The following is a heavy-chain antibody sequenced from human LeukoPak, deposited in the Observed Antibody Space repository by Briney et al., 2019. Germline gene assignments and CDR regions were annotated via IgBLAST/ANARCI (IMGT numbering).Heavy chain of an antibody. CDR3: TRRLDE. CDR2: INQDGSEK. V-gene: IGHV3-7*01. Sequence: GGSLRLSCATSGFSFNNDWMDWVRQAPGKGLEWVANINQDGSEKNCLDSVKGRFTISRDNAQSSLYLQMNGLRVEDTAVYYCTRRLDEWGQGTLVTVSS. D-gene: IGHD3-16*01. J-gene: IGHJ4*02. CDR1: GFSFNNDW.